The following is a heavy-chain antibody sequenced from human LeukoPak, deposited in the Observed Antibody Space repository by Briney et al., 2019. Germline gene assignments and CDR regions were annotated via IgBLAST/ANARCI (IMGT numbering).Heavy chain of an antibody. J-gene: IGHJ6*02. CDR2: IYTSGST. Sequence: SETLSLTCTVSGGSISSSSYYWGWIRQPPGKGLEWIGRIYTSGSTNYNPSLKSRVTMSVDTSKNQFSLKLSSVTAADTAVYYCARGLWFGDYYYYGMDVWGQGTTVTVSS. V-gene: IGHV4-39*07. D-gene: IGHD3-10*01. CDR3: ARGLWFGDYYYYGMDV. CDR1: GGSISSSSYY.